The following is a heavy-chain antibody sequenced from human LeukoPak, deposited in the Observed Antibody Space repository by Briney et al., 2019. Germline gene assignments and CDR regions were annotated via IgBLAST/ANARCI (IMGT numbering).Heavy chain of an antibody. CDR1: VGFISSGCYY. J-gene: IGHJ4*02. V-gene: IGHV4-61*01. CDR2: IYYSQSI. CDR3: ARERLGYYDRSGLDY. Sequence: SQTLSLTCTVSVGFISSGCYYWSWIRQPPGKGLERIEHIYYSQSINYNPSLKSRVTTSVDTSKTQFTLNLSSVTAADTAVYYCARERLGYYDRSGLDYWGQGTLVTVSS. D-gene: IGHD3-22*01.